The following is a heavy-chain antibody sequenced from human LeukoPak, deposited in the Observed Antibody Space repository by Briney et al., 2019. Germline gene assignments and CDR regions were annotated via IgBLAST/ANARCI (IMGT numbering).Heavy chain of an antibody. CDR2: INHSGST. J-gene: IGHJ4*02. D-gene: IGHD5-24*01. Sequence: SETPSLTCAVYGGSFSGYYWSWIRQPPGKGLEWIGEINHSGSTNYNPSLKSRVTISVDTSKNQFSLKLSSVTAADTAVYYCARLEANSNYAFDFWGQGTLVTVSS. CDR3: ARLEANSNYAFDF. CDR1: GGSFSGYY. V-gene: IGHV4-34*01.